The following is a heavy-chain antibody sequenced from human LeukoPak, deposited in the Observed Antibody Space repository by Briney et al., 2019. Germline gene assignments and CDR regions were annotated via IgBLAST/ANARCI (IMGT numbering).Heavy chain of an antibody. Sequence: GGSLRLSCAASRFTFSSYWMSWVRQAPGKGLEWVAVISYDGSNKYYADSVKGRFTISRDNSKNTLYLQMNSLRAEDTAVYYCARDQMGIGSAFDIWGQGTMVTVSS. V-gene: IGHV3-30-3*01. J-gene: IGHJ3*02. D-gene: IGHD5-24*01. CDR2: ISYDGSNK. CDR3: ARDQMGIGSAFDI. CDR1: RFTFSSYW.